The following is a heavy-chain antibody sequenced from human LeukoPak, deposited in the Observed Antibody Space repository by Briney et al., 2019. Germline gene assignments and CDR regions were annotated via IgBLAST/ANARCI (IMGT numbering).Heavy chain of an antibody. CDR3: ARCFDLAAPLSYYYYLDV. CDR1: GYSVNSGDY. Sequence: PSETLSLTCVVSGYSVNSGDYWGWIRQPPGKGLEWIGSFYHTGSTYYNPSLKSRVTISVDASKNQVFLNLNSVTASDTAVYYCARCFDLAAPLSYYYYLDVWGKGTTVTVSS. D-gene: IGHD3-9*01. CDR2: FYHTGST. J-gene: IGHJ6*03. V-gene: IGHV4-38-2*01.